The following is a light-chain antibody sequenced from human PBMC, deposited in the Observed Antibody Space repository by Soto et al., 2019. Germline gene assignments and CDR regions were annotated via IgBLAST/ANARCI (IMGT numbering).Light chain of an antibody. CDR2: DVS. Sequence: QSALTQPPSGSGSPGQSVAISCTGTSSDVGSYNRVSWYQQPPGTAPKLMIYDVSDRPSGVPDRFSGSKSGNTASLTISGLQAEDEADYYCSSYTSSSTYVFGTGTKLTVL. J-gene: IGLJ1*01. CDR3: SSYTSSSTYV. CDR1: SSDVGSYNR. V-gene: IGLV2-18*02.